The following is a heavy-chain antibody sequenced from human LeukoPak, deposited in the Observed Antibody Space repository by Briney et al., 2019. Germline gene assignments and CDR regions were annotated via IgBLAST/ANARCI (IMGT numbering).Heavy chain of an antibody. CDR2: MNPNSGNT. CDR1: GYTFISYD. Sequence: ASVKVSCKASGYTFISYDINWVRQSTGQGLEWMGWMNPNSGNTGYAQKFQGRVTMTRNTSISTAYMELSSLRSEDTAVYHCARGFSSSSYYYYYYMDVWGKGTTVTVSS. CDR3: ARGFSSSSYYYYYYMDV. D-gene: IGHD6-6*01. J-gene: IGHJ6*03. V-gene: IGHV1-8*01.